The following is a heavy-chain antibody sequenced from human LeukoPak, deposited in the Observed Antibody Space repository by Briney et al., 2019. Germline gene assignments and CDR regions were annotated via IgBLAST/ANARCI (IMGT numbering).Heavy chain of an antibody. CDR3: AKVFGVDSSSWYFTTLPKPNYYFDY. J-gene: IGHJ4*02. V-gene: IGHV3-23*01. Sequence: PGGSLRLSCAASGFTFSSYAMSWVRQAPGKGLEWVSAISGSGGSTYYADSVKGRFTISRDNSKNTLYLQMNSLRAEDTAVYYCAKVFGVDSSSWYFTTLPKPNYYFDYWGQGTLVTVSS. CDR2: ISGSGGST. D-gene: IGHD6-13*01. CDR1: GFTFSSYA.